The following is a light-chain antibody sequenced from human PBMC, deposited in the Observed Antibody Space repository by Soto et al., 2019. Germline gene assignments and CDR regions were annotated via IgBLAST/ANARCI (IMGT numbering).Light chain of an antibody. CDR1: QSVSSN. V-gene: IGKV3-15*01. CDR2: GAS. Sequence: EIVMTQSPGTLSVSPGERATLSCRASQSVSSNLAWYQQQPGQAPRLLIYGASTRATGIPARFSGSRSGTAFSLTFSSLQSEDFAVYYCQQYNNWPRTFGQGTKVEIK. J-gene: IGKJ1*01. CDR3: QQYNNWPRT.